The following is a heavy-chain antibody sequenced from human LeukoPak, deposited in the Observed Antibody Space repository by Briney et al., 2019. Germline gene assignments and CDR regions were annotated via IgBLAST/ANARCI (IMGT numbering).Heavy chain of an antibody. D-gene: IGHD3-3*01. V-gene: IGHV3-30*03. CDR2: ISNDGSRK. J-gene: IGHJ4*02. Sequence: PGGSLRLSLSRAGFTFSRHGMHWVRQAPGKGLGGVAIISNDGSRKYYAHSVEGRFTISRDNSKYTLYLLMDSLRAEDTAVYYCARDRAWNYFDYWGQGTLVTVSS. CDR3: ARDRAWNYFDY. CDR1: GFTFSRHG.